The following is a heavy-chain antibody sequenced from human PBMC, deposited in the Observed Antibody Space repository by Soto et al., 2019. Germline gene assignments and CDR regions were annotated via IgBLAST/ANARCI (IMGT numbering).Heavy chain of an antibody. Sequence: QLQLQESGPGLVKPSETLSLTCTVSGGSISSSSYYWGWMRQPPGKGLEWIGSIYYSGSTYYNPSLKSRVTISVDTSKNQFSLKLSSVTAADTAVYYCARLGVAAAGFDYWGQGTLVTVSS. CDR3: ARLGVAAAGFDY. CDR1: GGSISSSSYY. J-gene: IGHJ4*02. V-gene: IGHV4-39*01. CDR2: IYYSGST. D-gene: IGHD6-13*01.